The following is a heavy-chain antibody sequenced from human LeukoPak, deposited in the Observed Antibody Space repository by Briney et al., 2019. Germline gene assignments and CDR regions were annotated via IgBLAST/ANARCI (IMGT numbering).Heavy chain of an antibody. CDR3: ASSHGDYYYYGMDV. J-gene: IGHJ6*04. Sequence: GASVKVSCKASGYTFTSYAMLWVRQAPGQRLEWMGWINAGNGNTKYSQKFQGRVTITRDTSASTAYMELSSLRSEDTAVYYCASSHGDYYYYGMDVWGKGTTVTVSS. D-gene: IGHD4-17*01. CDR1: GYTFTSYA. CDR2: INAGNGNT. V-gene: IGHV1-3*01.